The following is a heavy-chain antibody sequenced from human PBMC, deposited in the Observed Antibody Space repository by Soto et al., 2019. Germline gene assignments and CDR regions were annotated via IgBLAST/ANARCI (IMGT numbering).Heavy chain of an antibody. D-gene: IGHD5-12*01. CDR3: ARAYGGYADY. V-gene: IGHV4-59*01. J-gene: IGHJ4*02. CDR1: GGSISSYY. CDR2: IYYSGST. Sequence: QVQLQESGPGLVKPSETLSLTCTVSGGSISSYYWSWIRQPPGKGLEWIGYIYYSGSTNYNPSLKSRVPITVDTSKNQFSLKLSSVTAADTAVYYCARAYGGYADYWGQGALVTVSS.